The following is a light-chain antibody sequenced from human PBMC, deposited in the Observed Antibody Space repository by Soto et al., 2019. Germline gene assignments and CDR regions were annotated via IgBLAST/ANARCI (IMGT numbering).Light chain of an antibody. J-gene: IGKJ1*01. CDR2: GAS. CDR3: QPSFSTPRT. CDR1: QTISTY. V-gene: IGKV1-39*01. Sequence: DIQMTQSPSPLSASVGDRVTTTCRASQTISTYLNWYQQKPGKAPKLLIYGASSLQSGVPSRFSGSGSGTDFTLTISSLQPEDFGTYYCQPSFSTPRTFGQGTKV.